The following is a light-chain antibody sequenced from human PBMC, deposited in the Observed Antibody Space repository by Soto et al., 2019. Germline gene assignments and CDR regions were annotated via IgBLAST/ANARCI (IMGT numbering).Light chain of an antibody. Sequence: QSVMTQPPSASGTPGQRVTISCSGSSSNIGSNTVIWYQQLPGTAPKLLIYGNNQRPSGVPDRFSGSKSGTSASLAISGLQSEDEADYYCAAWDDSLNGPLFGGGTKVTV. CDR1: SSNIGSNT. V-gene: IGLV1-44*01. CDR2: GNN. J-gene: IGLJ3*02. CDR3: AAWDDSLNGPL.